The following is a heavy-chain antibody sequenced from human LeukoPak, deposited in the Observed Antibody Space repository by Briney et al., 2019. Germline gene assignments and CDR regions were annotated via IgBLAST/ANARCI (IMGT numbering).Heavy chain of an antibody. J-gene: IGHJ6*02. CDR1: GGSFSNYY. CDR2: IYTSGST. D-gene: IGHD1-14*01. V-gene: IGHV4-4*07. CDR3: AKQPPQYYGMDV. Sequence: SETLSLTCTVSGGSFSNYYWSWIRQPAGKGLEWIGRIYTSGSTNYNPSVKSRVTMSVDTSNNQFSLKLTSVTAADTAVYYCAKQPPQYYGMDVWGQGTTVTVSS.